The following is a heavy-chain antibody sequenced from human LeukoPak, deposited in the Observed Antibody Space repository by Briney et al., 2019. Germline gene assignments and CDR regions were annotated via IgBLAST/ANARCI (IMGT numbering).Heavy chain of an antibody. CDR3: ARVGDYVWGSYNY. CDR1: GGSFSGYY. V-gene: IGHV4-34*01. D-gene: IGHD3-16*01. CDR2: TNHSGST. Sequence: SETLSLTCAVYGGSFSGYYWSWIRQPPGKGLEWIGETNHSGSTNYNPSLKSRVTISVDTSKNQFSLKLSSVTAEDTAVYYCARVGDYVWGSYNYWGQGTLVTVSS. J-gene: IGHJ4*02.